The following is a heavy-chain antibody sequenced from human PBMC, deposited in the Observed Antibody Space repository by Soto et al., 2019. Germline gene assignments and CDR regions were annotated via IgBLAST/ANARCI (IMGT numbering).Heavy chain of an antibody. CDR1: GGSFSGYY. D-gene: IGHD2-15*01. V-gene: IGHV4-34*01. Sequence: PSETLSLTCSVYGGSFSGYYWSWIRQPPGKGLEWIGEINHSGSTNYNPSLKSRVTISVDTSKNQFSLKLSSVTAADTAVYYCARGLYCSGGSCYPIPLFWGQGTMVTVS. J-gene: IGHJ3*01. CDR3: ARGLYCSGGSCYPIPLF. CDR2: INHSGST.